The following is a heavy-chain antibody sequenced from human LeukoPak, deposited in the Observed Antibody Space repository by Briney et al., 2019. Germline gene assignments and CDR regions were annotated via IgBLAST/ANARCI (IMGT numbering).Heavy chain of an antibody. CDR1: GFTFSSYA. V-gene: IGHV3-23*02. Sequence: SGGCLRLSCAASGFTFSSYAMGWARQAPGEGLEWVSDFSRSGGSTSYEASVKSRFTISRENSQNTLYLQMNSLRAEDTAVYSCAKGYSSSSYDAFDIWGQGTMVTVSS. CDR3: AKGYSSSSYDAFDI. D-gene: IGHD6-13*01. J-gene: IGHJ3*02. CDR2: FSRSGGST.